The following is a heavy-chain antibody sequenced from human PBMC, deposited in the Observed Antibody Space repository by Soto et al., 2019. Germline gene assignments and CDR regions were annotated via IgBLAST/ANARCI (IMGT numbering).Heavy chain of an antibody. J-gene: IGHJ4*02. CDR2: IRSKAYGGTT. Sequence: GGSLRLSCTASGLTFGDYAMSWFRQAPGKGLEWVGFIRSKAYGGTTEYAASVKGRFTISRDDSKSIAYLQMNSLKTEDTAVYYCTRDVIPGITGTGDYWGQGTLVTVSS. D-gene: IGHD1-7*01. CDR3: TRDVIPGITGTGDY. CDR1: GLTFGDYA. V-gene: IGHV3-49*03.